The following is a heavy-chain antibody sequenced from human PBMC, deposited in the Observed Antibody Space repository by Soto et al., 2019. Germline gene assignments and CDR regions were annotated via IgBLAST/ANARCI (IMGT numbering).Heavy chain of an antibody. V-gene: IGHV3-21*01. D-gene: IGHD6-6*01. CDR2: ISSSSSYI. J-gene: IGHJ5*02. CDR3: ARGRSIAARPRSNWFYP. CDR1: GFTFSSYS. Sequence: GGSLRLSCAASGFTFSSYSMNWVRQAPGKGLEWVSSISSSSSYIYYADSVKGRFTISRDNAKNSLYLQMNSLRAEDTAVYYCARGRSIAARPRSNWFYPWGQGTLVTVSS.